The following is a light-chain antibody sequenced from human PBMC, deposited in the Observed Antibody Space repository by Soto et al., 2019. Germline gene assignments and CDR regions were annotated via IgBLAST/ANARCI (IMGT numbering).Light chain of an antibody. Sequence: EIVLTQSPATLSSFPGDRVTLSCRASQSVSSSYLAWYQQKPGQAPRLLMYGASSRATGIPDRFSGSGSGTDFTLTISRLEPEDFAVYYCQQYGSSPITFGGGTRVEIK. CDR1: QSVSSSY. V-gene: IGKV3-20*01. CDR2: GAS. CDR3: QQYGSSPIT. J-gene: IGKJ4*01.